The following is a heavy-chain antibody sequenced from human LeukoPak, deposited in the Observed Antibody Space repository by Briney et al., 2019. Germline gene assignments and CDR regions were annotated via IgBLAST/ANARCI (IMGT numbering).Heavy chain of an antibody. D-gene: IGHD5-18*01. CDR1: GGSISSFY. CDR3: AREGGYSYGRLDY. Sequence: SETLSLTCTVSGGSISSFYWSWIRQPPGKGLEWIGYIYYTGSTNCHPSLKSRVTISVGTSKNQFSLKLTSVTAADTAVYYCAREGGYSYGRLDYWGQGTLVTVSS. J-gene: IGHJ4*02. CDR2: IYYTGST. V-gene: IGHV4-59*01.